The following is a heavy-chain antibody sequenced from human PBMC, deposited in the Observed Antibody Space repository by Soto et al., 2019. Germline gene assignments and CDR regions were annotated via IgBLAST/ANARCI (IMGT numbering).Heavy chain of an antibody. V-gene: IGHV4-30-2*01. CDR3: ARGIAATGPYWFFDL. D-gene: IGHD6-25*01. J-gene: IGHJ2*01. CDR1: GASISSGGYS. Sequence: QLQLQESGSGLVKPSQTLSLTCAVSGASISSGGYSWSWIRQPPGKGLEWIGYISDSGSTYYNPSLKSRVTITVAGSKTQFSLKLTSVTAADTAVYYCARGIAATGPYWFFDLWGRGTLVTVSS. CDR2: ISDSGST.